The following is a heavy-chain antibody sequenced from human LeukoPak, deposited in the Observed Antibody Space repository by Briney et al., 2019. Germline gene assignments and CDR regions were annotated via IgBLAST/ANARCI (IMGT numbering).Heavy chain of an antibody. CDR3: AKDRTDGVVPGWFDP. J-gene: IGHJ5*02. Sequence: GGSLRLYCAASGFTFSSYAMHWVRQAPGKGLEYVSAISSNGGSTYYANSVKGRFTISRDNSKNTLYLQMNSLRAEDTAVYYCAKDRTDGVVPGWFDPWGQGTLVTVSS. CDR1: GFTFSSYA. CDR2: ISSNGGST. V-gene: IGHV3-64*01. D-gene: IGHD2-2*01.